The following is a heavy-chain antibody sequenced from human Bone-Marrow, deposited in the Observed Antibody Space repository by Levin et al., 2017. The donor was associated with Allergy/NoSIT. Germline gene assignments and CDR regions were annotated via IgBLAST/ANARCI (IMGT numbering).Heavy chain of an antibody. CDR1: GFTFSSYA. V-gene: IGHV3-23*01. CDR2: ISGSGGST. J-gene: IGHJ6*02. Sequence: GGSLRLSCAASGFTFSSYAMSWVRQAPGKGLEWVSAISGSGGSTYYADSVKGRFTISRDNSKNTLYLQMNSLRAEDTAVYYCAANVLEWLQDYYYYGMDVWGQGTTVTVSS. CDR3: AANVLEWLQDYYYYGMDV. D-gene: IGHD3-3*01.